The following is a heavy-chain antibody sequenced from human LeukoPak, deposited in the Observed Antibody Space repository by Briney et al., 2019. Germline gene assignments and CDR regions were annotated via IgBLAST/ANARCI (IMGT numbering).Heavy chain of an antibody. D-gene: IGHD3-10*01. Sequence: PSETLSLTCTVSGYSISSGYYWGWIRQPPGKGLEWIGYFYHSGISYYNPSPKSRVTISVDTSKNQFSLKLSSVTAADTAVYYCARGDYYGSGSRYFDYWGQGTLVTVSS. V-gene: IGHV4-38-2*02. J-gene: IGHJ4*02. CDR2: FYHSGIS. CDR1: GYSISSGYY. CDR3: ARGDYYGSGSRYFDY.